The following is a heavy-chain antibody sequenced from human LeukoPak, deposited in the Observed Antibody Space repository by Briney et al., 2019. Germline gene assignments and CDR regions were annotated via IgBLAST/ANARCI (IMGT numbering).Heavy chain of an antibody. D-gene: IGHD3-16*01. CDR2: MYHSGST. V-gene: IGHV4-39*07. CDR1: GGSISRSGYY. Sequence: SETLSLTCTVSGGSISRSGYYWGWIRQPPGKGLEWIGSMYHSGSTYYNPSLKSRVTISVDTSKNQFSLKLSSVTAADTAVYYCARAGRGSGAFDIWGQGTMVTVSS. J-gene: IGHJ3*02. CDR3: ARAGRGSGAFDI.